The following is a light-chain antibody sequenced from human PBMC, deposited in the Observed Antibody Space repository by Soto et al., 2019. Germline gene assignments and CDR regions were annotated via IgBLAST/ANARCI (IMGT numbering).Light chain of an antibody. J-gene: IGLJ1*01. Sequence: QSALTQPASVSGSPGQSITISCTGATSNIGTFNLVSWYQQHPGRAPKLMIYEVTKRPSGVSDRFSGSKSGSTASLTISALQAEDEADYYCCSYGGTNNYVFGTGTKVTVL. CDR2: EVT. CDR3: CSYGGTNNYV. V-gene: IGLV2-23*02. CDR1: TSNIGTFNL.